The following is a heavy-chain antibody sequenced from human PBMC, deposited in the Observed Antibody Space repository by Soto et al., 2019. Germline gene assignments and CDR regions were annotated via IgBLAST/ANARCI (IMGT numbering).Heavy chain of an antibody. V-gene: IGHV3-74*01. CDR3: ARDLWGSGSTDAFDI. J-gene: IGHJ3*02. CDR2: INSDGSST. CDR1: VFTFSSYW. D-gene: IGHD3-10*01. Sequence: PGGSLRLSCAASVFTFSSYWMHWVRQAPGKGLVWVSRINSDGSSTSYADSVKGRFTISRDNAKNTLYLQMNSLRAEDTAVYYCARDLWGSGSTDAFDIWGQGTMVTVSS.